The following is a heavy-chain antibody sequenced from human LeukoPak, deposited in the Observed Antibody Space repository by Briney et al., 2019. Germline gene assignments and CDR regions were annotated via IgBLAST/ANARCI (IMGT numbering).Heavy chain of an antibody. D-gene: IGHD2-15*01. CDR2: INSESSS. CDR1: GFSFSTSW. V-gene: IGHV3-74*01. CDR3: ARDSGGSSPFDY. Sequence: PGGSLRLSCAASGFSFSTSWMHWVRQAPGKGLVWVSRINSESSSIYADSVKGRFTISRDNAKNTLYLQMNSLRAEDTAVYYCARDSGGSSPFDYWGQGTLVTVSS. J-gene: IGHJ4*02.